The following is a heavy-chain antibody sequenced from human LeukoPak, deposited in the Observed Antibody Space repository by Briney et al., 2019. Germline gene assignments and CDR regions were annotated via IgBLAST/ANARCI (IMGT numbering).Heavy chain of an antibody. D-gene: IGHD2-2*01. CDR1: GFTSKTYW. Sequence: QSGGSLRLSCAASGFTSKTYWLNWVRQAPGKGLEWVANIKQDGSEKYYVDSVKGRFTISTDIAKRSLYLQMSSLRAEDTAVYYCVKGSPSSTSCPTHPENWGQGTLVTVSS. CDR2: IKQDGSEK. V-gene: IGHV3-7*02. J-gene: IGHJ4*02. CDR3: VKGSPSSTSCPTHPEN.